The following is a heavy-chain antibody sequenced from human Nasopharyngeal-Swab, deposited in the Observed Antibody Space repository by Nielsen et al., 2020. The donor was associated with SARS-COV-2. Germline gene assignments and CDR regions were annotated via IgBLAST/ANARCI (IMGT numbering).Heavy chain of an antibody. D-gene: IGHD1-26*01. V-gene: IGHV1-69*13. CDR3: AGVTNSGSYYFDY. J-gene: IGHJ4*02. CDR1: GGTFSSYA. Sequence: SVKVSCKASGGTFSSYAISWVRQAPGQGLEWMGGIIPIFGTAKYAKKFQGRVTITADESTSTAYKELSSLRSEDTAVYYCAGVTNSGSYYFDYWGQGTLFTVSS. CDR2: IIPIFGTA.